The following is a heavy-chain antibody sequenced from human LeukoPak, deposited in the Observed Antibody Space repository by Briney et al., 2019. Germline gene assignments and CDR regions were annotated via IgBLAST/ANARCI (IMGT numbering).Heavy chain of an antibody. J-gene: IGHJ4*02. CDR1: GGSISSSSYY. V-gene: IGHV4-39*07. CDR2: IYYSGST. CDR3: ARGSVNFGFGRTFFDH. D-gene: IGHD3-3*01. Sequence: SETLSLTCTVSGGSISSSSYYWGWIRQPPGKGLEWIGSIYYSGSTYYNPSLKSRVSISVDTSKNQFSLRLTSVTAADTAMYYCARGSVNFGFGRTFFDHWGQGSLVTVSS.